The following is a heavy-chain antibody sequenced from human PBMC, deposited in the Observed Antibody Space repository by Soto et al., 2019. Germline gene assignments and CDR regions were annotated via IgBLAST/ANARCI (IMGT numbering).Heavy chain of an antibody. CDR3: ARGRGSYFDWLIPPTLDYYHYGMDV. Sequence: GASVKVSCKASGGTFSSYAISWVRQAPGQGLEWMGGIIPIFGTANYAQKFQGRVTITADKSTSTAYMELSSLRSEDTAVYYCARGRGSYFDWLIPPTLDYYHYGMDVWGQGTTVTVSS. CDR2: IIPIFGTA. J-gene: IGHJ6*02. D-gene: IGHD3-9*01. CDR1: GGTFSSYA. V-gene: IGHV1-69*06.